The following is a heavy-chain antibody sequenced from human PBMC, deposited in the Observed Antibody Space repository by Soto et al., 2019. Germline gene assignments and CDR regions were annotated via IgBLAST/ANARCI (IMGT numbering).Heavy chain of an antibody. CDR2: INHSGST. V-gene: IGHV4-34*01. D-gene: IGHD5-12*01. Sequence: QVQLQQWGAGLLKPSETLSLTCAVYGGSFSGYYWSWIRQPPGKGLEWIGEINHSGSTNYNPSLKSRVTISVDRSKNQFSLKLSSVTAADTAVYYCARGSILLNRDGSLGWYFDLWGRGTLVTVSS. CDR3: ARGSILLNRDGSLGWYFDL. CDR1: GGSFSGYY. J-gene: IGHJ2*01.